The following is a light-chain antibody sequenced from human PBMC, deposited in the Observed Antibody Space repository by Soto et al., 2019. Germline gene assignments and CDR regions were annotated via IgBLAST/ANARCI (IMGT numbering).Light chain of an antibody. V-gene: IGKV3-20*01. CDR2: GTS. CDR1: QSVDSSY. Sequence: ENVLTQSPGTLSLSPGERATLSCGASQSVDSSYLAWYQQKPGQAPRLLIYGTSTRATGIPDRFSGSGSGTDFTLTINRLEPEDFAVYYCQQYGSSLYTFGQGTKLEIK. J-gene: IGKJ2*01. CDR3: QQYGSSLYT.